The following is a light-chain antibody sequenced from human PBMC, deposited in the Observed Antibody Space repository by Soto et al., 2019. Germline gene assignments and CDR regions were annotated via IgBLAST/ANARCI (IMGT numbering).Light chain of an antibody. J-gene: IGKJ4*01. CDR2: DAF. V-gene: IGKV3-11*01. CDR3: QQFSSYPLT. Sequence: EIVLTQSPATLSLSPGERATLSCRASQSVSSYLAWYQQKPGQAPRLLIYDAFNRATGIPARFSGSGSGTDFTLTISSLEPEDFAVYYCQQFSSYPLTFGGGTKVEIK. CDR1: QSVSSY.